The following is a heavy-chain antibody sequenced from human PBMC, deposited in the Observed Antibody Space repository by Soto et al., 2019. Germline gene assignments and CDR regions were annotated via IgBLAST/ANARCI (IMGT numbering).Heavy chain of an antibody. CDR3: TRLSGFNWNYYFKR. CDR1: GFTFSTFA. Sequence: EEQVLESGGDLVQPGGSLRLSCEASGFTFSTFAMSWVRQAPGRGLEWVSAIGGSGTTIHYADSVKGRFTISRDNSKNTVFLQMNSLRPEDTAVYYCTRLSGFNWNYYFKRWGRGTLVTVSS. D-gene: IGHD1-7*01. V-gene: IGHV3-23*01. J-gene: IGHJ4*02. CDR2: IGGSGTTI.